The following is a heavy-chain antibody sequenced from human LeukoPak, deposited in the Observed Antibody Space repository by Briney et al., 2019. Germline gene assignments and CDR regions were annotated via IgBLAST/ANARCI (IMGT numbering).Heavy chain of an antibody. CDR2: IYYSGST. CDR3: ARVGELVDD. J-gene: IGHJ4*02. D-gene: IGHD6-13*01. CDR1: GFTFDDYA. Sequence: PGGSLRLSCAASGFTFDDYAMHWVRQAPGKGLEWIGYIYYSGSTNYNPSLKSRVTISVDTSKNQFSLKLSSVTAADTAVYYCARVGELVDDWGQGTLVTVSS. V-gene: IGHV4-59*01.